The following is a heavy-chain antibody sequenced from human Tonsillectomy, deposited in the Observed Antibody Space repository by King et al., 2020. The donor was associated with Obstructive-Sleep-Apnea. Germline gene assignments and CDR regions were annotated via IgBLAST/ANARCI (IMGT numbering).Heavy chain of an antibody. Sequence: QLVQSGAEVKKPGASVKVSCKASGYTFTGYYMHWVRQAPGQGLEWMGWINPNSGGTNYAQKFQGRVTMTRDTSISTAYMELSRLRSDDTAVYYCARGPLVCSSSWYGAEYFQHWGQGTLVTVSS. V-gene: IGHV1-2*02. CDR2: INPNSGGT. CDR3: ARGPLVCSSSWYGAEYFQH. CDR1: GYTFTGYY. D-gene: IGHD6-13*01. J-gene: IGHJ1*01.